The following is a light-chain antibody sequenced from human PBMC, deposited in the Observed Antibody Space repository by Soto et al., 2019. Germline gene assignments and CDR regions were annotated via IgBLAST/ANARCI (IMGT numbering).Light chain of an antibody. CDR2: DAS. CDR1: QSVGSY. CDR3: QQRSNWPSSFT. V-gene: IGKV3-11*01. Sequence: EIVLTQSPATLSLSPGERATLSFSASQSVGSYLAWYQQKPGQAPRLLIYDASNRATGIPARFSGSGSGTDFTLTISSLAPVDFAVYYCQQRSNWPSSFTFGPGTKVDIK. J-gene: IGKJ3*01.